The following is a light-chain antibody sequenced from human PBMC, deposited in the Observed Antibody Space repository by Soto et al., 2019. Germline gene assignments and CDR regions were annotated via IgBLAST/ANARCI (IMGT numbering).Light chain of an antibody. J-gene: IGLJ3*02. Sequence: QSALTQPASVSGSPGQSITISCTGTSSDVGDYNYVSWYQQHPGKAPKLMIYDVSNRPSGVSNRFSGSKSGNTASLTISGLQAEEEADYYCSSYASSSTRVFGGGTKLTVL. CDR3: SSYASSSTRV. CDR1: SSDVGDYNY. V-gene: IGLV2-14*01. CDR2: DVS.